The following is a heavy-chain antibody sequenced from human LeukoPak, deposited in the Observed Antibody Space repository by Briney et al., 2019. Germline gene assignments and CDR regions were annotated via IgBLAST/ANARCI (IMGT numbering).Heavy chain of an antibody. V-gene: IGHV3-30*18. CDR3: AKGMTTVALDAFDI. D-gene: IGHD4-23*01. CDR2: ISYDGSNK. J-gene: IGHJ3*02. Sequence: GSLRLSCAASGFTFSSYGMHWVRQAPGKGLEWVAVISYDGSNKYYADSVKGRFTISRDNSKNTLYLQMNSLRAEDTAVYYCAKGMTTVALDAFDIWGQGTMVTVSP. CDR1: GFTFSSYG.